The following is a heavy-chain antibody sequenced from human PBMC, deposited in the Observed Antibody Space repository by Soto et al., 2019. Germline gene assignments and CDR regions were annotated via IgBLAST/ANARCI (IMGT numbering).Heavy chain of an antibody. V-gene: IGHV3-48*02. D-gene: IGHD4-17*01. Sequence: GGSLRLSCVASGFTFSPYSVNWVRQAPGKGLEWVSYISGSGSPINYADSVKGRFTVSRDNAKNSLYLQMNSLRDEDTAVYYCARDHDYAFDFWGQGTLVTVS. CDR3: ARDHDYAFDF. CDR2: ISGSGSPI. J-gene: IGHJ4*02. CDR1: GFTFSPYS.